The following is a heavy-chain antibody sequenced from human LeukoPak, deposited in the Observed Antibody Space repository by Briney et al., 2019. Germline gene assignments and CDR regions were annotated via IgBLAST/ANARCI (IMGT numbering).Heavy chain of an antibody. Sequence: SETLSLTCAVSGGSFSGYYWYWIRQPPGKGLEWIGDINHGESTNYNPSLKSRATLSVDTSKNQFSLKLTSVTAADTAVYYCARGRTYYYDTSGYYPSIYYGMDVWGQGTTVIVSS. CDR1: GGSFSGYY. CDR3: ARGRTYYYDTSGYYPSIYYGMDV. D-gene: IGHD3-22*01. V-gene: IGHV4-34*01. CDR2: INHGEST. J-gene: IGHJ6*02.